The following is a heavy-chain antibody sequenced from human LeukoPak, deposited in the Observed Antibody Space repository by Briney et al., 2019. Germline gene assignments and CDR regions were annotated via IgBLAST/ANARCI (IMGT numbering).Heavy chain of an antibody. V-gene: IGHV2-5*02. J-gene: IGHJ4*02. CDR1: GFSLSTSGVT. CDR2: IYWDDDK. Sequence: ESGPTLVNPTQTLTLTCTFSGFSLSTSGVTVGWIRQPPGKALEWLALIYWDDDKRYSPSLKSRLTITKDTSKNQVVLTMTNMDPVDTATYYCAHTQVVRGVIVTYYFDYWGQGTLVTVSS. D-gene: IGHD3-10*01. CDR3: AHTQVVRGVIVTYYFDY.